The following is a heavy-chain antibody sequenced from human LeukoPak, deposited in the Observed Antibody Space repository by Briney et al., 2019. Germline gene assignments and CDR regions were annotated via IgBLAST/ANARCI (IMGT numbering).Heavy chain of an antibody. CDR2: IIPILGIA. CDR3: TRVSGGYGSGSYYNANPFDY. CDR1: GGTFSSYA. V-gene: IGHV1-69*04. J-gene: IGHJ4*02. Sequence: ASVKVSCKASGGTFSSYAISWVRQAPGQGLEWMGRIIPILGIANYAQKFQGSVTITADKSTSTAYMELSSLRSEDTAVYYCTRVSGGYGSGSYYNANPFDYWGQGTLVTVSS. D-gene: IGHD3-10*01.